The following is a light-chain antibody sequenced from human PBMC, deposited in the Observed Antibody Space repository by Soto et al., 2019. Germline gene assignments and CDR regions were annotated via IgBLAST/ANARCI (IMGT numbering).Light chain of an antibody. V-gene: IGKV1-6*01. CDR1: RDVGSD. Sequence: MTQSPSSLSASVGEKIIITCRASRDVGSDVSWYQQKPGQAPKLLIYAASNLYTGVPSRFSGSRPGTGFTLTISSLQPEDFASYYCLQDYGDSWTFGQGTKVEIE. CDR3: LQDYGDSWT. J-gene: IGKJ1*01. CDR2: AAS.